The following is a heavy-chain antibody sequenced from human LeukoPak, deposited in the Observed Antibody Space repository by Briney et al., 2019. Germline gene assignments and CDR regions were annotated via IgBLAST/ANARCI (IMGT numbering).Heavy chain of an antibody. CDR2: IHHSGST. J-gene: IGHJ4*02. V-gene: IGHV4-4*02. CDR3: ARDLRYLDY. CDR1: GGSISRSNW. Sequence: PSETLSLTCAVSGGSISRSNWWSWVRQPPGKGLQWIGEIHHSGSTDYNPSLKSRVTISVDKSKNHFSLKLSSVTAADTAVYYCARDLRYLDYWGQGTLVTVSS. D-gene: IGHD3-9*01.